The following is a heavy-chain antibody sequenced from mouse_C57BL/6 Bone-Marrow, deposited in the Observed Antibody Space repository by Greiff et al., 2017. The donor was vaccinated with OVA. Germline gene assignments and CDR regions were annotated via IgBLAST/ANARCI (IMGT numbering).Heavy chain of an antibody. J-gene: IGHJ4*01. CDR3: ALYYYSPPIYYAMDY. CDR2: IDPSDSYT. Sequence: QVQLQQPGAELVRPGTSVKLSCKASGYTFTSYWMHWVKQRPGQGLEWIGVIDPSDSYTNYNQKFKGKATLTVDTSSSTAYMQLSSLTSEDSAVYYCALYYYSPPIYYAMDYWGQGTSVTVSS. D-gene: IGHD1-1*01. V-gene: IGHV1-59*01. CDR1: GYTFTSYW.